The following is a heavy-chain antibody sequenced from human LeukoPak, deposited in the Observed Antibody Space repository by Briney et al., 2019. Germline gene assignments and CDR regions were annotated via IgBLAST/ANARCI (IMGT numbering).Heavy chain of an antibody. J-gene: IGHJ5*02. Sequence: GGSLRLSCAASGFSFSTYSMNWVRQAPGKGLEWVSSISTTSSYIYYADSVKGRFTISRDNAKNSLYLQMNSLRAEDTAVYYCARENSRVNWFDHWGQGTLVTVSS. CDR3: ARENSRVNWFDH. D-gene: IGHD6-13*01. CDR1: GFSFSTYS. CDR2: ISTTSSYI. V-gene: IGHV3-21*01.